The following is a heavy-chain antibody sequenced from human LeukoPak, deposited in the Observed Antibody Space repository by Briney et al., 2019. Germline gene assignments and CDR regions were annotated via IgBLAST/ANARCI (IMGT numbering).Heavy chain of an antibody. V-gene: IGHV4-34*01. D-gene: IGHD4-23*01. Sequence: PSETLSLTCAVYGGSFSGYYWSWIRQPPGKGLEWIGEINHSGSTNYNPSLKSRVTISVDTSKNQFPLRLSSVTAADTAVYYCARYYGGGWWYFDLWGRGTLVTVSS. CDR1: GGSFSGYY. CDR2: INHSGST. J-gene: IGHJ2*01. CDR3: ARYYGGGWWYFDL.